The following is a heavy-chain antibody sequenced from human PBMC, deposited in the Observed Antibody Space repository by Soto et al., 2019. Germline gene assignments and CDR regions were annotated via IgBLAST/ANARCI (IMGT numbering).Heavy chain of an antibody. V-gene: IGHV2-5*02. D-gene: IGHD2-15*01. CDR2: IYWDDDK. CDR1: GFSLSTSGVG. CDR3: AHRPSYCSGGSCYSGFDY. Sequence: QITLKESGPTLVKPTQTLTLTCTFSGFSLSTSGVGVGWIRQPPGKALEWLALIYWDDDKRYSPSLKSRLTITKDTCKNQVVLTMTYMDPVDTATYYCAHRPSYCSGGSCYSGFDYWGQGTLVTVSS. J-gene: IGHJ4*02.